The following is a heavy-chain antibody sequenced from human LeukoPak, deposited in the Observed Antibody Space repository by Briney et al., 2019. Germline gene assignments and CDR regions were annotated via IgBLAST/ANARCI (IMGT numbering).Heavy chain of an antibody. CDR1: GFTFDDYA. V-gene: IGHV3-9*01. Sequence: GGSLRLSCAASGFTFDDYAMHWVRQAPGKGLEWVSGVTWNSGSIDYADSVKGRFTISRDNAKNSLYLQMNSPRAEDTALYYCARDSGAYHFDYWGQGTLVTVSS. CDR2: VTWNSGSI. J-gene: IGHJ4*02. D-gene: IGHD3-10*01. CDR3: ARDSGAYHFDY.